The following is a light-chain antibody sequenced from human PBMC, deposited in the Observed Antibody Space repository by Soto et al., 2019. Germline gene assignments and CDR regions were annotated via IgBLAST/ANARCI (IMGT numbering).Light chain of an antibody. CDR1: QRIDTW. CDR2: KAT. V-gene: IGKV1-5*03. Sequence: DIQLTQFPSTLSASVGDRVTITCRASQRIDTWLAWYQQKPGTAPKLLIYKATILQSGVPSRFSGSGSGTEFTLAISSLQPEDFATYYCLQHNSFPRTFGAGTKVDI. J-gene: IGKJ4*01. CDR3: LQHNSFPRT.